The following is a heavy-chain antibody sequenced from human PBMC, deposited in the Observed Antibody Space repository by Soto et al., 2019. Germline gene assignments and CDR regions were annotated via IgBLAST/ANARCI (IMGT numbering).Heavy chain of an antibody. CDR2: ISGSGGST. CDR3: AIAVGAPPYFDY. D-gene: IGHD1-26*01. V-gene: IGHV3-23*01. Sequence: PGGSLRLSCAVSGLTVSRTQMSWVRQAPGKGLQWVSAISGSGGSTYYADSVKGRFTISRDNSKNTLYLQMNSLRAEDTAVYYCAIAVGAPPYFDYWGQGTLVTVSS. J-gene: IGHJ4*02. CDR1: GLTVSRTQ.